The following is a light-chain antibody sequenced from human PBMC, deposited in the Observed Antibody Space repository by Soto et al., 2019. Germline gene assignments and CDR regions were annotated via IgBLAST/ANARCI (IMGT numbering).Light chain of an antibody. CDR1: GSHIGRKA. CDR3: AAWDESLDGVL. J-gene: IGLJ2*01. V-gene: IGLV1-44*01. Sequence: QSVLTQPPSASGTPGQRVTISCSGSGSHIGRKAVDWYQQLPGTAPKLLIFNNNQRPSGVPDRFSASKSGTSASLAINGLHSEDEADYYCAAWDESLDGVLFGGGTKLTVL. CDR2: NNN.